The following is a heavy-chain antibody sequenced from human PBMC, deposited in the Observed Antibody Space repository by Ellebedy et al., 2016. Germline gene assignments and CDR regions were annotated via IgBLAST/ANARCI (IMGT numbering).Heavy chain of an antibody. Sequence: SETLSLXXTVSGGSISTYYWSWIRQHPGKGLGWIGYIYYSGSTYYNPSLKSRVTLSIDKTRNQFSLRLTSVTAADTAVYSCARHKTSVNTFDYWGLGTRVTVSS. CDR1: GGSISTYY. J-gene: IGHJ4*02. D-gene: IGHD4-17*01. V-gene: IGHV4-59*12. CDR3: ARHKTSVNTFDY. CDR2: IYYSGST.